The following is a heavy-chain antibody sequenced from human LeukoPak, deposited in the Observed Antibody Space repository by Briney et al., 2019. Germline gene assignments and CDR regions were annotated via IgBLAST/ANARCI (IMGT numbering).Heavy chain of an antibody. CDR2: ILYDGNNK. CDR3: AKDRLFGSGLNGPHYYYGMDV. Sequence: GNSLRLSCAASDFSFSNYGMHWVRQAPGKGLEWVAVILYDGNNKHYAESVKGRFTISRDNSNNMLYLQMNSLRPEDTAVYYCAKDRLFGSGLNGPHYYYGMDVWGQGTTVTVSS. CDR1: DFSFSNYG. D-gene: IGHD1-26*01. J-gene: IGHJ6*02. V-gene: IGHV3-30*18.